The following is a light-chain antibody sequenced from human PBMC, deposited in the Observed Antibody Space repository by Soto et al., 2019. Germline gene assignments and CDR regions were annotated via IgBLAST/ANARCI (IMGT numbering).Light chain of an antibody. CDR1: QSVSSSY. CDR3: QQRSNWPPEWT. J-gene: IGKJ1*01. CDR2: GAS. Sequence: EIVLTQSPGTLSLSPGERATLSCRAIQSVSSSYLAWYQQKPGQAPRLLIYGASSRATGIPDRFSGSGSGTDFTLTISSLEPEDFAVYYCQQRSNWPPEWTFGQGTKVDI. V-gene: IGKV3D-20*02.